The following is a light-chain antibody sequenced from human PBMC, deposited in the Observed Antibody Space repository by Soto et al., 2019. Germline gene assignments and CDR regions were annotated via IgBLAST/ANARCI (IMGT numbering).Light chain of an antibody. Sequence: QSALTQPASVSGSPGQSITISCTGTSSDVGGYAYVSWYQQYPGKAPKLVISEVSNRPSGISHRFSGSRSGNTASLAIAGLQAEDEGDYYCQSYDSSLSGYVFGTGTKLTVL. CDR2: EVS. J-gene: IGLJ1*01. CDR3: QSYDSSLSGYV. V-gene: IGLV2-14*01. CDR1: SSDVGGYAY.